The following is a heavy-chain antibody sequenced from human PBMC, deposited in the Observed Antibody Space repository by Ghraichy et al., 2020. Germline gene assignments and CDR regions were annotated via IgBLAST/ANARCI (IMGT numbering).Heavy chain of an antibody. CDR2: ILGMFRTA. V-gene: IGHV1-69*13. CDR3: ARGTGYHLSRFLDN. Sequence: SVKVSCKASEDTFSSYAISWVRQAPGQGLEWMGGILGMFRTAKYAQKFQGRVTITADEFMSTAYMELSSLTSEDTAVYYCARGTGYHLSRFLDNWGQGTLVTVSS. J-gene: IGHJ4*02. CDR1: EDTFSSYA. D-gene: IGHD5-12*01.